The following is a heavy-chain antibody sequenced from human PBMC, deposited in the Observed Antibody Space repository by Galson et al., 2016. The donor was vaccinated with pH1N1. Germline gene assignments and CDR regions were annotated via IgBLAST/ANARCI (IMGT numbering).Heavy chain of an antibody. V-gene: IGHV4-61*02. CDR1: GGSIGGGYYI. CDR2: VFASGNT. D-gene: IGHD1-26*01. Sequence: TLSLTCTVSGGSIGGGYYIWTWIRQPAGKGLEWIGRVFASGNTNYNPSLKGRVTISLDTSKSQFSLKLGSLTAADPAVYYCARARPTWDLLADAFDIWGRGTVVTVSS. CDR3: ARARPTWDLLADAFDI. J-gene: IGHJ3*02.